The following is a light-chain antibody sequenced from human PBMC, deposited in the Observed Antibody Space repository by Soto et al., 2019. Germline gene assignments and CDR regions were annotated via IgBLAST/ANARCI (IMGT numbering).Light chain of an antibody. Sequence: QPALALPPSASGTAGQRVTISCSGRSSNLARNYVYWYKHLPGMVLILLVYRNNQRPSGVPDRFSGSQSGTSASLAIRGLRSEEEADYYCAAWDDSLSGLVCGTESKVTVL. V-gene: IGLV1-47*01. CDR2: RNN. J-gene: IGLJ1*01. CDR1: SSNLARNY. CDR3: AAWDDSLSGLV.